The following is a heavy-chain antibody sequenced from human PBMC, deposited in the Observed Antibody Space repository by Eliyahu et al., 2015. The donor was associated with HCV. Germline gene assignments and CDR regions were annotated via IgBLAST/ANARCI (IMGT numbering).Heavy chain of an antibody. CDR2: IKEDGSTK. V-gene: IGHV3-7*03. Sequence: EVQLVESGGGLVHPGGSLRLSCAAXGFTFSNYWMSWVRQAPGKGLEWVANIKEDGSTKYYMDSVKGRFTISRDNARNSVYLQVSSLRAEDTAVFYCARIGYSSSSFDYWGQGALVTVSS. CDR3: ARIGYSSSSFDY. J-gene: IGHJ4*02. CDR1: GFTFSNYW. D-gene: IGHD6-6*01.